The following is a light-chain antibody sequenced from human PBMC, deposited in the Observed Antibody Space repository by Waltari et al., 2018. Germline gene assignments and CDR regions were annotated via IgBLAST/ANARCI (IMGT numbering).Light chain of an antibody. CDR3: QVWDGGRVV. CDR2: DDS. V-gene: IGLV3-21*02. J-gene: IGLJ3*02. CDR1: NIERKS. Sequence: SYVLTQPPSESVAPGQEATITCGGNNIERKSVHWYLQKPGQAPVLVVYDDSDRASGIPERVSGSKAGDTATLTISRVEAGDEADYSCQVWDGGRVVFGGGTKLTVL.